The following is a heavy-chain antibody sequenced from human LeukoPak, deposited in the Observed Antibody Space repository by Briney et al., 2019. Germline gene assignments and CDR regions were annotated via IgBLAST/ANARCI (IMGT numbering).Heavy chain of an antibody. CDR2: ISGYNSKP. J-gene: IGHJ4*02. V-gene: IGHV1-18*01. Sequence: ASVKVSCKTSGYSFTNYGITWVRQAPGQGLEWMGWISGYNSKPFYAQNFQGRVTMTRDMSTSTVYMELSSLRSEDTAVYYCARNALLGIQLWLRQREAGNYFDYWGQGTLVTVSS. CDR1: GYSFTNYG. CDR3: ARNALLGIQLWLRQREAGNYFDY. D-gene: IGHD5-18*01.